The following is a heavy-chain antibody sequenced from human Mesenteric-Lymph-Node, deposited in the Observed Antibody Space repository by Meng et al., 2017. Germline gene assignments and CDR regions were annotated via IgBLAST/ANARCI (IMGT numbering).Heavy chain of an antibody. CDR1: GFTFSSYW. CDR2: IKQDGSEK. Sequence: GGSLRLSCAASGFTFSSYWMSWVRQAPGKGLEWVANIKQDGSEKYYVDSVKGRFTISRDNAKNSLYLQMHSLRAEDTAVYYCAREATYSSGWKIYYYYGMDVWGQGTTVTVSS. V-gene: IGHV3-7*01. D-gene: IGHD6-19*01. CDR3: AREATYSSGWKIYYYYGMDV. J-gene: IGHJ6*02.